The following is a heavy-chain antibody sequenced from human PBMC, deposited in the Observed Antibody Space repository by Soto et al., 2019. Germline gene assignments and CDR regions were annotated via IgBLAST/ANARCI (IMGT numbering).Heavy chain of an antibody. Sequence: TCAVYGGSFSGYYWSWIRQPPGKGLEWIGEINHSGSTNYNPSLKSRVTISVDTSKNQFSLKLSSVTAADTAVYYCARRGRIAARPGAFDIWGQGTMVTVSS. V-gene: IGHV4-34*01. J-gene: IGHJ3*02. CDR1: GGSFSGYY. D-gene: IGHD6-6*01. CDR2: INHSGST. CDR3: ARRGRIAARPGAFDI.